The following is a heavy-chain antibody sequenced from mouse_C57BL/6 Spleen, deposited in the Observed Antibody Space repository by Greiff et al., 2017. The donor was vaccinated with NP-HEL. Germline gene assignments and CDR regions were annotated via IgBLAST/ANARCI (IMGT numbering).Heavy chain of an antibody. CDR2: ISSGSSTI. V-gene: IGHV5-17*01. J-gene: IGHJ2*01. Sequence: EVQLQESGGGLVKPGGSLKLSCAASGFTFSDYGMHWVRQAPEKGLEWVAYISSGSSTIYYADTVKGRFTISRDNAKNTLFLQMTSLRSEDTAMYYCARRYGSSRYYFDYWGQGTTLTVSS. CDR1: GFTFSDYG. D-gene: IGHD1-1*01. CDR3: ARRYGSSRYYFDY.